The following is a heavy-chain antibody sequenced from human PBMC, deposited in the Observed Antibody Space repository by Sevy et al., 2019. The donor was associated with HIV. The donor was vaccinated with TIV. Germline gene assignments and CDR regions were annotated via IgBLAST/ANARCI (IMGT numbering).Heavy chain of an antibody. Sequence: WGSLRLSCAASGFTVSSNYMSWVRQAPGKGLEWVSVIYSGGSTYYADSVKGRFTISRDNSKNTLYLQMNSLRAEDTAVYYCARDRGGAGHYYGMDVWGQGTTVTVSS. CDR3: ARDRGGAGHYYGMDV. CDR2: IYSGGST. V-gene: IGHV3-53*01. J-gene: IGHJ6*02. CDR1: GFTVSSNY. D-gene: IGHD3-10*01.